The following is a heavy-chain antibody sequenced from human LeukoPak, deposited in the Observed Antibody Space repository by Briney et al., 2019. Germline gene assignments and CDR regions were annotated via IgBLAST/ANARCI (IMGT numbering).Heavy chain of an antibody. CDR2: IYYSGST. Sequence: SETLSLTCTVSGGSISSYYWSWIRQPPGKGLEWIGYIYYSGSTNYNPSLKSRVTISVDTSKNQFSLKLSSVTAADTAVYYCARGSDGVSESDYYFDYWGQGTLVAVSS. CDR1: GGSISSYY. V-gene: IGHV4-59*01. CDR3: ARGSDGVSESDYYFDY. D-gene: IGHD2-8*02. J-gene: IGHJ4*02.